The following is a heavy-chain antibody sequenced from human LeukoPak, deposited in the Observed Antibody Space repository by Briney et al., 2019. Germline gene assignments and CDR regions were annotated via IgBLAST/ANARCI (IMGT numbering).Heavy chain of an antibody. V-gene: IGHV3-23*01. D-gene: IGHD1-26*01. J-gene: IGHJ3*02. CDR2: ISGSGGST. CDR1: GFTFSSYA. Sequence: GGSLRLSCAASGFTFSSYAMSWVRQAPGKGLEWVSAISGSGGSTYYADSVKGRFTISRDNSKNTLYLQMNSLRAEDTAVYYCAKVNRENGWELSRGAFDIWGQGTMVTVSS. CDR3: AKVNRENGWELSRGAFDI.